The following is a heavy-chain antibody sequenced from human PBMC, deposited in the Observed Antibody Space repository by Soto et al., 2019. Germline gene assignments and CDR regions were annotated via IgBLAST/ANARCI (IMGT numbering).Heavy chain of an antibody. CDR1: GYTFTSYY. CDR2: INPSGGST. J-gene: IGHJ6*02. Sequence: EASVKVSCKASGYTFTSYYMHWVRQAPGQGLEWMGIINPSGGSTSYAQKFQGRVTMTRDTSTSTVYMELSSLRSEDTAVYYCARATRQWLVPYYYYGMDVWGQGTTVTVSS. V-gene: IGHV1-46*01. D-gene: IGHD6-19*01. CDR3: ARATRQWLVPYYYYGMDV.